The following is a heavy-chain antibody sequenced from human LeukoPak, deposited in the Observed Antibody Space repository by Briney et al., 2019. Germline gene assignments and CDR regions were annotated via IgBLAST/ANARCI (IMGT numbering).Heavy chain of an antibody. V-gene: IGHV4-34*01. CDR3: ARRVVGATGGGIDY. Sequence: EPSETLSLTCAVYGGSFSGYYWSWIRQPPGKGLEWIGSIYYSGSTYYNPSLKSRVTISVDTSKNQFSLKLSSVTAADTAVYYCARRVVGATGGGIDYWGQGTLVTVSS. D-gene: IGHD1-26*01. J-gene: IGHJ4*02. CDR1: GGSFSGYY. CDR2: IYYSGST.